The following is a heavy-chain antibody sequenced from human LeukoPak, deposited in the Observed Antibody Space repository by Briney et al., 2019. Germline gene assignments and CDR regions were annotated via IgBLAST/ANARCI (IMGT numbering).Heavy chain of an antibody. CDR1: GGSISSSSDY. J-gene: IGHJ4*02. Sequence: PSETLSLTCTVSGGSISSSSDYWGWVRQPPGRGLEWIGEINHSGSTNYNPSLKSRVTISVDTSKNQFSLKLSSVTAADTAVYYCARTYYDFWSGYSPYYFDYWGQGTLVTVSS. V-gene: IGHV4-39*07. CDR2: INHSGST. D-gene: IGHD3-3*01. CDR3: ARTYYDFWSGYSPYYFDY.